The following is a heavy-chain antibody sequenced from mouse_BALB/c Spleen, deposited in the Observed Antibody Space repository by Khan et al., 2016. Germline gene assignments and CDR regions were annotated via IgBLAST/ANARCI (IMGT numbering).Heavy chain of an antibody. D-gene: IGHD1-2*01. V-gene: IGHV1-77*01. CDR1: GYTFTDYY. Sequence: VQLQESGTELPRPGASVKLSCKASGYTFTDYYLHWVMQRTGQGLEWIGEIFPGSGSTYYNEKFKGKASLTADTSSSTAYMQLSSLTSEDSAGYYCARSYYGYFAMDYWGHGASVTVSS. CDR2: IFPGSGST. J-gene: IGHJ4*01. CDR3: ARSYYGYFAMDY.